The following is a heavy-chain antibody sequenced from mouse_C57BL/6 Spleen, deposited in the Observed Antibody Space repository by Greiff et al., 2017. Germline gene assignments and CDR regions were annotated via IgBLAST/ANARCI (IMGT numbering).Heavy chain of an antibody. V-gene: IGHV2-2*01. CDR2: IWSGGST. J-gene: IGHJ1*03. Sequence: QVQLQQSGPGLVQPSQSLSITCTVSGFSLTSYGVHWVRQSPGKGLEWLGVIWSGGSTDYNAAFISRLSISKDNSKSQVFFKMNSLQADDTAIYYCARVYYGNSYWYFDVWGKGTTVTVSS. CDR3: ARVYYGNSYWYFDV. D-gene: IGHD2-1*01. CDR1: GFSLTSYG.